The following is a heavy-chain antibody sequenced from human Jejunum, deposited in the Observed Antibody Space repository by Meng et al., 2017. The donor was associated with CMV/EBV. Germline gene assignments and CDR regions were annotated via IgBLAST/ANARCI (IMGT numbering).Heavy chain of an antibody. Sequence: SSSAMHWVRQAPGKGLEWVAVISYDGTNNYYADSVKGRFTLSRDNSKSTLYLQMNSLRAEDTARYYCARENWSGYYSYSLGGMDVWGQGTTVTVS. V-gene: IGHV3-30*04. CDR3: ARENWSGYYSYSLGGMDV. D-gene: IGHD3-3*01. J-gene: IGHJ6*02. CDR1: SSSA. CDR2: ISYDGTNN.